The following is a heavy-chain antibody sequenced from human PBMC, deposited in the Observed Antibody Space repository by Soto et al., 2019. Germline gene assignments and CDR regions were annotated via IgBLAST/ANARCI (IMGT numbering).Heavy chain of an antibody. Sequence: EVRLVESGGGLVQPGGSLRLSCAASGFTFSTYWMHWVRQAPGKGLVWGSRINGDGTTTQYADSVKGLFTISRDNAKNTLYLQMNTLRGDDTAMYYCASIPMVRGPSDYWGQGTLVTVSS. CDR1: GFTFSTYW. V-gene: IGHV3-74*02. D-gene: IGHD3-10*01. J-gene: IGHJ4*02. CDR3: ASIPMVRGPSDY. CDR2: INGDGTTT.